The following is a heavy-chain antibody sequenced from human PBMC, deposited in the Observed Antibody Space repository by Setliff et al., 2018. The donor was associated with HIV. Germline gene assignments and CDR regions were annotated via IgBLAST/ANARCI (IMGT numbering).Heavy chain of an antibody. D-gene: IGHD3-22*01. CDR1: GGTFSSYP. Sequence: SVKVSCKASGGTFSSYPISWVRQAPGQGLEWMGGIIPIFGTTHYAQKFQGRVTVTADESTSTAYTQLSSLRSDDTAVYYCARGRNYDSSGYGDYYYYMDVWGEGTTVTVSS. CDR3: ARGRNYDSSGYGDYYYYMDV. J-gene: IGHJ6*03. CDR2: IIPIFGTT. V-gene: IGHV1-69*13.